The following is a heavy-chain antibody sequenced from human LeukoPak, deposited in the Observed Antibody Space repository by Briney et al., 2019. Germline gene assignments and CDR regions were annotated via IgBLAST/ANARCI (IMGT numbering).Heavy chain of an antibody. D-gene: IGHD5-18*01. CDR1: GFTFSSYA. J-gene: IGHJ4*02. CDR3: AKDPGGYSYGPQLDY. V-gene: IGHV3-23*01. Sequence: GGSLRLSCAASGFTFSSYAMSWVRQAPGKGLEWVSAISGSGGSTYYADSVKGRFTISRANSKNTLYLQMNSLRAEDTAVYYCAKDPGGYSYGPQLDYWGQGTLVTVSS. CDR2: ISGSGGST.